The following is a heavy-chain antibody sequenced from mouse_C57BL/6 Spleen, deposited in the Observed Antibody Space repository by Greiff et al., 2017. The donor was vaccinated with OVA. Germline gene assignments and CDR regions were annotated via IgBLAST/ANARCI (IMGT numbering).Heavy chain of an antibody. CDR3: ARYYGNYAMDY. CDR2: IDPSDSET. J-gene: IGHJ4*01. CDR1: GYTFTSYW. V-gene: IGHV1-52*01. D-gene: IGHD2-1*01. Sequence: VQLQQPGAELVRPGSSVKLSCKASGYTFTSYWMHWVKQRPIQGLEWIGNIDPSDSETHYNQKFKDKATLTVDKSSSTAYMQLSSLTSEDSAVDYCARYYGNYAMDYWGQGTSVTVSS.